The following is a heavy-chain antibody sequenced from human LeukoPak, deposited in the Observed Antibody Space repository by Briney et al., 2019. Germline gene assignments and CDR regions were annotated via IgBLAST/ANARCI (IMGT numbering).Heavy chain of an antibody. Sequence: GGSLRLSCAASGFSFGDYSMTWVRQAPGKGLEWVSSITTSSSYIYYADSVKVRFTISRDNAKNSLYLQMTSLRAEDTAVYHCARHRTASDYWGQGTLVTVPS. CDR1: GFSFGDYS. D-gene: IGHD3-16*02. CDR3: ARHRTASDY. J-gene: IGHJ4*02. V-gene: IGHV3-21*01. CDR2: ITTSSSYI.